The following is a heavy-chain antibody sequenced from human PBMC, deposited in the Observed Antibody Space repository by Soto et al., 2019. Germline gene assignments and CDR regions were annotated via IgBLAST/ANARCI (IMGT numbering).Heavy chain of an antibody. Sequence: GGALVLYCRAAGCSFNDYDIRWGRHAAGKVLEWVALIYHDGSNEYYGHSVQGRFTISRDKSNTTAYLQMNSLRADDTAVYYCATGHYYDSSGQYSYIEYWGQGTLVTVSS. CDR3: ATGHYYDSSGQYSYIEY. CDR2: IYHDGSNE. J-gene: IGHJ4*02. D-gene: IGHD3-22*01. CDR1: GCSFNDYD. V-gene: IGHV3-30*02.